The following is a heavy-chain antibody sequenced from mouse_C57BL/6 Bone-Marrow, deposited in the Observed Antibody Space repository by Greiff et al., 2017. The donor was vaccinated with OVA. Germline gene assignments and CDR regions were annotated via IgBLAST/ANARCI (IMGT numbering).Heavy chain of an antibody. J-gene: IGHJ2*01. V-gene: IGHV1-22*01. Sequence: EVQLQQSGPELVKPGASVKLSCKASDYSFTAYNMHWVKRSHGNRLDWIGYINPNNGVTSYNQKFKGKATLTVNKSSSTAYMELRSLTSEDSAVYYCARGTTVVVDDWGQGTTLTVSS. CDR3: ARGTTVVVDD. D-gene: IGHD1-1*01. CDR1: DYSFTAYN. CDR2: INPNNGVT.